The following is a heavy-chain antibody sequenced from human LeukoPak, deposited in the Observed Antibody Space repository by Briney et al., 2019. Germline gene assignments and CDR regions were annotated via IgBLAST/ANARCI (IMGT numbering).Heavy chain of an antibody. CDR3: ARGWATGSVGYYYYGMDG. V-gene: IGHV4-4*02. CDR2: NYYTEVT. CDR1: GDSISSSNW. J-gene: IGHJ6*04. Sequence: SETLSLTCVVSGDSISSSNWCTWVGQLPAKGLEWMGENYYTEVTNYNPSPKSRLTISVDKSKNHFSLNLTSVTAAGTAVYYCARGWATGSVGYYYYGMDGWGKGTTVIVSS. D-gene: IGHD5-12*01.